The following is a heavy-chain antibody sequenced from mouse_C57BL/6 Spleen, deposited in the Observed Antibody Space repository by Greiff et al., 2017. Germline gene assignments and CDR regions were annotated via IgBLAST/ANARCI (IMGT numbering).Heavy chain of an antibody. V-gene: IGHV1-80*01. Sequence: QVQLKQSGAELVKPGASVKISCKASGYAFSSYWMNWVKQRPGTGLEWIGQIYPGDGDTNYNGKFKGKATLTADKSSSTAYMQLNSLTSEDSAVYFCARGETSQVLFDYWGQGTTLTVSS. CDR2: IYPGDGDT. D-gene: IGHD3-2*02. CDR3: ARGETSQVLFDY. J-gene: IGHJ2*01. CDR1: GYAFSSYW.